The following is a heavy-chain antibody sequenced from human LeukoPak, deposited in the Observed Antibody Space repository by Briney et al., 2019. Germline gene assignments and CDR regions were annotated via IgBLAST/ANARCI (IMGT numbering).Heavy chain of an antibody. V-gene: IGHV1-2*02. CDR3: AREVSINLSSSWYEDY. CDR1: GYTFTGYY. J-gene: IGHJ4*02. D-gene: IGHD6-13*01. CDR2: INPNSGGT. Sequence: GASVKVSCKASGYTFTGYYMHWVRQAPGQGLEWMGWINPNSGGTNYAQKFQGRVTMTRDTSISTAYMELSRLRSDDTAVYYCAREVSINLSSSWYEDYWGQGTLVTVSS.